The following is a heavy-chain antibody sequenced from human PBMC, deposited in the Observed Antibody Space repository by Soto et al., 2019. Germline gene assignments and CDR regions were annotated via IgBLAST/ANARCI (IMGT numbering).Heavy chain of an antibody. D-gene: IGHD6-13*01. J-gene: IGHJ6*02. CDR1: GFTFTSSA. V-gene: IGHV1-58*01. CDR2: IVVGSGNT. CDR3: AAAEGIAAAVYYYYGMDV. Sequence: SVKVSCKASGFTFTSSAVQWVRQARGQRLEWIGWIVVGSGNTNYAQKFQERVTITRDMSTSTAYVELSSLRSEDTAVYYCAAAEGIAAAVYYYYGMDVWGQGTTVTVS.